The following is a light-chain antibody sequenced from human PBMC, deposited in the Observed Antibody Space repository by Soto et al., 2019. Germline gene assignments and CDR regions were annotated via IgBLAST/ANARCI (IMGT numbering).Light chain of an antibody. CDR3: QQYGSSPRT. CDR2: GAS. CDR1: QSVSSSY. J-gene: IGKJ1*01. Sequence: EIVLTHSPGTLALSPCEGAALSRSASQSVSSSYLAWYQQKPGQAPRLLIYGASSRATGIPDRFSGSGSGTDFTLTISRLEPEDFAVYYCQQYGSSPRTFGQGTKVDIK. V-gene: IGKV3-20*01.